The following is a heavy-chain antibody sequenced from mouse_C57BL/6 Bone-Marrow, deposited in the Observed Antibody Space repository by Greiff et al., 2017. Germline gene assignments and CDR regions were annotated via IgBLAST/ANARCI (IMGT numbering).Heavy chain of an antibody. V-gene: IGHV2-2*01. CDR1: GFSLTSYG. CDR3: ARNNYGSSHWYFDV. CDR2: IWSGGST. J-gene: IGHJ1*03. D-gene: IGHD1-1*01. Sequence: VQLVESGPGLVQPSQSLSITCTVSGFSLTSYGVHWVRQSPGKGLEWLGVIWSGGSTDYNAAFISRLSISKDNSKSQVFFKMNSLQADDTAIYYCARNNYGSSHWYFDVWGTGTTVTVSS.